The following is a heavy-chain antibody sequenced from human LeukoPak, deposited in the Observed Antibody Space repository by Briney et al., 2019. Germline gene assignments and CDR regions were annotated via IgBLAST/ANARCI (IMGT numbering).Heavy chain of an antibody. CDR3: AREGAYGDYGWFDS. D-gene: IGHD4-17*01. J-gene: IGHJ5*01. V-gene: IGHV3-23*01. CDR2: ISGSGGST. CDR1: GFTFSIYA. Sequence: GGSLRLSCAASGFTFSIYAMSWVRQAPGKGLEWVSGISGSGGSTYYADSVKGRFTISRNNSKNTLYLQMNSLRAEDTAVYFCAREGAYGDYGWFDSWGQGILVTVSS.